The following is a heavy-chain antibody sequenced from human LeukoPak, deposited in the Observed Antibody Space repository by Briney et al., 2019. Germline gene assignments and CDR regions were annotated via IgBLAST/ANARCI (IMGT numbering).Heavy chain of an antibody. Sequence: GASVKVSCKASGYTFTGYYMHWVRQAPGKGLEWMGGFDPEDGETIYAQKFQGRVTMTEDTSTDTAYMELSSLRSEDTAVYYCATGPYGDYHDYWGQGTLVTVSS. CDR3: ATGPYGDYHDY. V-gene: IGHV1-24*01. D-gene: IGHD4-17*01. CDR2: FDPEDGET. CDR1: GYTFTGYY. J-gene: IGHJ4*02.